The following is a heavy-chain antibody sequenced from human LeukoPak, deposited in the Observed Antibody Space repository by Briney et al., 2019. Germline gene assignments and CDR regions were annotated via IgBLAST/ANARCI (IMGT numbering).Heavy chain of an antibody. V-gene: IGHV3-23*01. D-gene: IGHD3-3*01. Sequence: GGSLRLSCAASGFTFSSYAMSWVRQAPGKGLEWVSAISGSGGSTYYADSVKGRFTISRDNSKNTLYLQMNSLRAEDTAVNYCAKAPCGYDFWSGCNWFDPWGQGTLVTVSS. J-gene: IGHJ5*02. CDR3: AKAPCGYDFWSGCNWFDP. CDR1: GFTFSSYA. CDR2: ISGSGGST.